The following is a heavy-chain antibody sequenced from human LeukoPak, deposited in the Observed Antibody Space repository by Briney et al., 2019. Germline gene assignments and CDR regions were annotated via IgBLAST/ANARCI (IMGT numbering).Heavy chain of an antibody. CDR1: GFTFSNHG. V-gene: IGHV3-23*01. D-gene: IGHD3-10*01. CDR3: ARDFWGSGQGGFDY. J-gene: IGHJ4*02. Sequence: GGTLRLSCAASGFTFSNHGMNWVRQAPGKGLEWVSGISPSGDITYYADSVKGRFTISRDNAKNSLYLQMNSLRAEDTALYYCARDFWGSGQGGFDYWGQGTLVTVSS. CDR2: ISPSGDIT.